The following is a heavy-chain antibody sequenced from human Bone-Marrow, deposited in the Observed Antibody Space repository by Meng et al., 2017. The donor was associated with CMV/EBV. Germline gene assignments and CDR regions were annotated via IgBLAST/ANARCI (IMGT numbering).Heavy chain of an antibody. CDR1: YA. CDR3: AREEYSSSWYSVHYYYYGMDV. D-gene: IGHD6-13*01. CDR2: ISYDGSNK. Sequence: YAMHWVRQAPGKGLEWVAVISYDGSNKYYADSVKSRFTISRDNSKNTLYLQMNSLRAEDTAVYYCAREEYSSSWYSVHYYYYGMDVWGQGTTVTVSS. V-gene: IGHV3-30*04. J-gene: IGHJ6*02.